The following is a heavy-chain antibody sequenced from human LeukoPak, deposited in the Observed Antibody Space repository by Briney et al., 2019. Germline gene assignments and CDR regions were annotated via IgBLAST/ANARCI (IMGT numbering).Heavy chain of an antibody. V-gene: IGHV3-30*02. J-gene: IGHJ4*02. D-gene: IGHD1-7*01. CDR2: IRYDGSNK. Sequence: GGSLRLSCAASGFTFSSYGMHWVRQAPGKGLEWVAFIRYDGSNKYYADSVKGRFTISRDNSKNTLYLQMNSLRAEDTAVYYCAAQCITGTTGARGLDYWGQGTLVTVSS. CDR3: AAQCITGTTGARGLDY. CDR1: GFTFSSYG.